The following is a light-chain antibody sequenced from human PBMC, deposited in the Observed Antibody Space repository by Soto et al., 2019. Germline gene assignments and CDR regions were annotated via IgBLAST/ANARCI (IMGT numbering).Light chain of an antibody. CDR1: SCNIGAGYD. J-gene: IGLJ1*01. V-gene: IGLV1-40*01. CDR3: QSYDSSLSVYV. Sequence: QSALTQPPSVSGAPGQRVTISCTGSSCNIGAGYDVHWYQQLPGTAPKLLIYGNSNRPSGVPDRFSGSKSGTSASLAITGLQAEDEADYYCQSYDSSLSVYVFGTGTKLTVL. CDR2: GNS.